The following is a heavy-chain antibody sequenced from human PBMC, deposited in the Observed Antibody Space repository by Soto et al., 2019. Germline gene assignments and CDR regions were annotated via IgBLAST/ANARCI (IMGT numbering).Heavy chain of an antibody. J-gene: IGHJ5*02. Sequence: SGPTLVNPTQTLTLTCTFSGFSLSTNGVRVGWIRQPPGKALKWLAIISWNDEKYYSPSLKSRLTITKDTSKNQVVLTMTNVDPVDTATYYCAHRRVWSSDWYDWFDPWGQGMLVTVSS. D-gene: IGHD6-19*01. CDR1: GFSLSTNGVR. CDR2: ISWNDEK. V-gene: IGHV2-5*01. CDR3: AHRRVWSSDWYDWFDP.